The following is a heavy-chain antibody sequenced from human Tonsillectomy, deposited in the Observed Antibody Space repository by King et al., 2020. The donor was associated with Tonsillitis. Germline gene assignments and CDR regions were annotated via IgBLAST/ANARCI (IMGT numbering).Heavy chain of an antibody. CDR2: IYYTGST. V-gene: IGHV4-31*03. CDR1: GGSITSGGFY. J-gene: IGHJ1*01. Sequence: QLQESGPGLVKPSQTLSLTCIVSGGSITSGGFYWSWIRQHPGKGLEWIGYIYYTGSTYYNPSLKSRITISVDTSRNQFSLNLISVTAADTAVYYCASATCYSTTCYRPEYFQEWGQGALVTVSS. D-gene: IGHD2-2*01. CDR3: ASATCYSTTCYRPEYFQE.